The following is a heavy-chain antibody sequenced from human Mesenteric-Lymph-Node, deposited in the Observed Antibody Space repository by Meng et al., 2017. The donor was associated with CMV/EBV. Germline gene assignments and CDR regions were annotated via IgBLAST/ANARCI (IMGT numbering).Heavy chain of an antibody. CDR3: APATSGSCVDY. D-gene: IGHD1-26*01. V-gene: IGHV1-2*02. Sequence: GESLKISCKASGYTFTGYYMHWVRQAPGQGLEWMGWINPNSGGTNYAQKFQGRVTMTRDTSISTAYMELSRLRSDDTAVYYCAPATSGSCVDYWGQGTLVTVSS. CDR1: GYTFTGYY. CDR2: INPNSGGT. J-gene: IGHJ4*02.